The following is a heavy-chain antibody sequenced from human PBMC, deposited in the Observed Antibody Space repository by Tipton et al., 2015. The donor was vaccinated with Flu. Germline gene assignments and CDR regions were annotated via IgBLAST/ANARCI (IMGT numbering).Heavy chain of an antibody. CDR1: GYSISSGYY. CDR3: ARKWLSAFDI. Sequence: TLSLTCTVSGYSISSGYYWGWIRQPPGKGLEWIGSIYHSGSTYYSPSLKSRVTISVDTSKNQFSLKLSSVTAADTAVYYCARKWLSAFDIWGQGTMVTVSS. J-gene: IGHJ3*02. CDR2: IYHSGST. V-gene: IGHV4-38-2*02. D-gene: IGHD3-22*01.